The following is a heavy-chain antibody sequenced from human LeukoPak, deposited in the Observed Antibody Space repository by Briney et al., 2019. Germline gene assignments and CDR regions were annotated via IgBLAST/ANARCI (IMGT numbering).Heavy chain of an antibody. CDR3: AELGMIGGV. D-gene: IGHD3-10*02. J-gene: IGHJ6*04. Sequence: GGSLRLSCAASGFTFSSSEMNWVRQAPGKGLEWVSYISDNGRSMYYADSVKGRFTISRDNAKNSLYLQMNSLRAEDTAVYYCAELGMIGGVWGKGTTVTISS. CDR1: GFTFSSSE. CDR2: ISDNGRSM. V-gene: IGHV3-48*03.